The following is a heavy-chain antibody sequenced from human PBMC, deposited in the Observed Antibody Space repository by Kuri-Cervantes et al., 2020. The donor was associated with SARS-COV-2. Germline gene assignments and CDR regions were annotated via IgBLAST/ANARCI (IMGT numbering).Heavy chain of an antibody. V-gene: IGHV1-69*06. CDR1: GGTFSSYA. Sequence: SVKVSCKASGGTFSSYAISWVRQAPGQGLEWMGGIILIFGTANYAQKFQGRVTITADKSTSTAYMELSSLRSEDTAVYYCARTNQGWYSSSSGYYYYYGMDVWGQGTTVTVSS. CDR2: IILIFGTA. CDR3: ARTNQGWYSSSSGYYYYYGMDV. J-gene: IGHJ6*02. D-gene: IGHD6-6*01.